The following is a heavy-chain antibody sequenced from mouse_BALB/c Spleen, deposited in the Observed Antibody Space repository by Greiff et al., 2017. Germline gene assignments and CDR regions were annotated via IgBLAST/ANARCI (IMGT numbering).Heavy chain of an antibody. V-gene: IGHV14-3*02. J-gene: IGHJ4*01. D-gene: IGHD1-2*01. Sequence: VQLQQSGAELVKPGASVKLSCTASGFNIKDTYMHWVKQRPEQGLEWIGRIDPANGNTKYDPKFQGKATITADTSSNTAYLQLSSLTSEDTAVYYCASRSISYSYAMDYWGQGTSGTVAS. CDR1: GFNIKDTY. CDR3: ASRSISYSYAMDY. CDR2: IDPANGNT.